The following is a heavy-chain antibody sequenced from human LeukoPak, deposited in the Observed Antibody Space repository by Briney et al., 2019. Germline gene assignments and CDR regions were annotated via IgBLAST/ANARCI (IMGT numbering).Heavy chain of an antibody. Sequence: SETLSLTRTVSGGSISSYYWSWIRQPPGKGLEWIGYIYYSGSTNYNPSLKSRVTISVDTSKNQFSLKLSSVTAADTAVYYCARAMVRGVIPDYWGQGTLVTVSS. CDR3: ARAMVRGVIPDY. CDR1: GGSISSYY. J-gene: IGHJ4*02. D-gene: IGHD3-10*01. CDR2: IYYSGST. V-gene: IGHV4-59*01.